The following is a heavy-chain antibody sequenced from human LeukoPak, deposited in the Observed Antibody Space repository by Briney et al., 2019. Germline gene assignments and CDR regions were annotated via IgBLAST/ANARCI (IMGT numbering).Heavy chain of an antibody. CDR3: ARDRVWTVLY. CDR2: INQDGSEK. V-gene: IGHV3-7*01. CDR1: GFTVSSNY. D-gene: IGHD6-13*01. J-gene: IGHJ4*02. Sequence: GGSLRLSCAASGFTVSSNYMSWVRQAPGKGLEWVANINQDGSEKYYVDSVKGRFTISRDNAKNSVYLQMDSLRAEDTAVYYCARDRVWTVLYWGQGTLVSVSS.